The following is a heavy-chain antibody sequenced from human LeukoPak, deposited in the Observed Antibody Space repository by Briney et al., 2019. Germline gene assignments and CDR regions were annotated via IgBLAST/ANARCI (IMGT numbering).Heavy chain of an antibody. J-gene: IGHJ4*02. CDR1: GGSISSYY. D-gene: IGHD2-2*01. CDR2: IYYSGTT. V-gene: IGHV4-59*01. Sequence: SETLSLTCTVSGGSISSYYWSWIRQPPGKGLEWIGYIYYSGTTNYNPSLKSRVAISLDTSKNHFSLKLSSVAAADTAVYFCALGDCSSTSCYVFDYWGQGTLVTVSS. CDR3: ALGDCSSTSCYVFDY.